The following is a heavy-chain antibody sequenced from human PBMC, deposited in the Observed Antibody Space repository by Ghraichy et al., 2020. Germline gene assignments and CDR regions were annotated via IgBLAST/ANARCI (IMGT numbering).Heavy chain of an antibody. J-gene: IGHJ4*02. CDR1: GYTFTNYD. CDR2: VNPISTNS. Sequence: ASVKVSFKASGYTFTNYDISWVRQASGQGPEWMGWVNPISTNSGYAQNFEGRVSLTSDTSTSTAYMELHGLRSDDTAIYYCARALRNHLLSDYWGQGTLVTVSS. CDR3: ARALRNHLLSDY. V-gene: IGHV1-8*02. D-gene: IGHD1-14*01.